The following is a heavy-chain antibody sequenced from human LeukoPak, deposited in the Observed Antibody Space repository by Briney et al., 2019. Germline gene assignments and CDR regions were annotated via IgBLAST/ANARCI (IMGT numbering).Heavy chain of an antibody. Sequence: ASVKVSFKSSGGTFSSYAISWVRQAPGQGLERMGGIIPIFGTANYAQKFQGRVTITTDESTSTAYMELSSLRSEDTAVYYCARDLRDYYYDSSGYYPLGYWGQGTLVTVSS. CDR3: ARDLRDYYYDSSGYYPLGY. CDR2: IIPIFGTA. CDR1: GGTFSSYA. D-gene: IGHD3-22*01. J-gene: IGHJ4*02. V-gene: IGHV1-69*05.